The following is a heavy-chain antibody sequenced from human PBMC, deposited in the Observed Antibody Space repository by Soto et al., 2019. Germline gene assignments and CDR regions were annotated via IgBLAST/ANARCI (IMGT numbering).Heavy chain of an antibody. CDR1: GFTFSSYA. CDR2: IPYDGSNK. J-gene: IGHJ4*02. Sequence: QVQLVESGGGVVQPGRSLRLSCAASGFTFSSYAMHWVRQAPGKGLEWVAVIPYDGSNKYYADSVKGRFTISRDNSKNTLYLQRNSLRAEDTAVYYCARDSSGLDYWGQGTLVTDSS. CDR3: ARDSSGLDY. D-gene: IGHD6-19*01. V-gene: IGHV3-30-3*01.